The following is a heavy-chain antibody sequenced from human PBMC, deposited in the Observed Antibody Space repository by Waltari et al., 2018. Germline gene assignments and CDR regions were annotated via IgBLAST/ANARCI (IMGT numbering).Heavy chain of an antibody. J-gene: IGHJ4*02. D-gene: IGHD1-7*01. CDR1: GYSFATYW. CDR3: ARPLGTADLGY. Sequence: VQLVQPGAEAKKPGESLKAACQTSGYSFATYWIGWVRQMPGRGLELVGIIYPLDSDTRYSPAFQGQVTISVDKSIGTAYLQWTSLKASDSAIYYCARPLGTADLGYWGQGTLVTVSS. V-gene: IGHV5-51*01. CDR2: IYPLDSDT.